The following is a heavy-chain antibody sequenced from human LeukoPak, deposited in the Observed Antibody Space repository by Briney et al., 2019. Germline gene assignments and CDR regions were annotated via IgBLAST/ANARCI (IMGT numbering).Heavy chain of an antibody. CDR2: ISWNSGSI. CDR1: GFTFDDYA. J-gene: IGHJ4*02. D-gene: IGHD6-6*01. V-gene: IGHV3-9*03. CDR3: AKDMGSGSSSSLDY. Sequence: GGSLGLSCAASGFTFDDYAMHWVRQAPGKGLEWVSGISWNSGSIGYADSVKGRFTISRDNAKNSLYLQMNSLRAEDMALYYCAKDMGSGSSSSLDYRGQGTLVTVSS.